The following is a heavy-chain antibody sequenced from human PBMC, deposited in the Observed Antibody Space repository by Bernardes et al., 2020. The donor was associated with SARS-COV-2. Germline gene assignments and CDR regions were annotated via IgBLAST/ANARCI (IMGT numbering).Heavy chain of an antibody. CDR3: AHLYCSSTSCYQGWFDP. CDR2: IFYDGIT. J-gene: IGHJ5*02. Sequence: ETLSLTCAVSGDSISSTSYYWGWIRQPPGKGLEWIGNIFYDGITYYNPSLKSRVTISVDTSKNQFSLKLSSVTAADTAVYYCAHLYCSSTSCYQGWFDPWGQGTLVTVSS. D-gene: IGHD2-2*01. CDR1: GDSISSTSYY. V-gene: IGHV4-39*01.